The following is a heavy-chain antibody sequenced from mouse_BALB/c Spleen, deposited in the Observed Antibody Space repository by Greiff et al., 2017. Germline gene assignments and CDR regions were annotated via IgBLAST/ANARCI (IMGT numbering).Heavy chain of an antibody. D-gene: IGHD3-1*01. CDR3: ARDHSSGYWFAY. Sequence: EVQGVESGGGLVKPGGSLKLSCAASGFTFSDYYMYWVRQTPEKRLEWVATISDGGSYTYYPDSVKGRFTISRDNAKNNLYLQMSSLKSEDTAMYYCARDHSSGYWFAYGGQGTLVTVSA. CDR1: GFTFSDYY. CDR2: ISDGGSYT. J-gene: IGHJ3*01. V-gene: IGHV5-4*02.